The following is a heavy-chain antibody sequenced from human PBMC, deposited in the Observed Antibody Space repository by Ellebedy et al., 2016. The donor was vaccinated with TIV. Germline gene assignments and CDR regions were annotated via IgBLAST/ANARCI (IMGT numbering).Heavy chain of an antibody. V-gene: IGHV1-18*01. D-gene: IGHD3-10*01. Sequence: ASVKVSXXASGYTFTSYGISWVRQAPGQGLEWMGWISAYNGNTNYAQKLQGRVTMTTDTSASTAYMELSSLRSEDTAVYYCAILMSPGGGLLWFQGYFDYWGQGTLVTVSS. CDR2: ISAYNGNT. J-gene: IGHJ4*02. CDR3: AILMSPGGGLLWFQGYFDY. CDR1: GYTFTSYG.